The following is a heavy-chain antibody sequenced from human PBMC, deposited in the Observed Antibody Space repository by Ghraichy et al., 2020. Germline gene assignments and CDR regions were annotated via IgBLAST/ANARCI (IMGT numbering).Heavy chain of an antibody. D-gene: IGHD2-15*01. CDR3: ARVQVVAARDYYYYGMDV. V-gene: IGHV4-39*07. CDR1: GGSISSSSYY. Sequence: SETLSLTCTVSGGSISSSSYYWGWIRQPPGKGLEWIGSIYYSGSTYYNPSLKSRVTISVDTSKNQFSLKLSSVTAADTAVYYCARVQVVAARDYYYYGMDVWGQGTTVTVSS. J-gene: IGHJ6*02. CDR2: IYYSGST.